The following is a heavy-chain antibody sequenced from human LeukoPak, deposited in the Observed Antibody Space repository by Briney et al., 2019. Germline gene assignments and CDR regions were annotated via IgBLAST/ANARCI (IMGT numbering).Heavy chain of an antibody. V-gene: IGHV4-61*02. CDR1: GGSISSGSYY. J-gene: IGHJ4*02. D-gene: IGHD4-11*01. Sequence: PSQTLSLTCTVSGGSISSGSYYWSWIRQPAGKGLEWIGRIYTSGSTNYNPSLKSRVTISVDTSKNQFSLKLSSVTAADTAVYYWARVTIRESCDYWGQGTLVTVSS. CDR3: ARVTIRESCDY. CDR2: IYTSGST.